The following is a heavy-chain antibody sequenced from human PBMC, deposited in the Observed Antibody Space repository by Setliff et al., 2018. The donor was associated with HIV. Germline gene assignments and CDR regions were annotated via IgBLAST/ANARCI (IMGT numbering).Heavy chain of an antibody. J-gene: IGHJ4*02. V-gene: IGHV4-4*02. CDR2: IHHSGRT. CDR3: ARSSYCSGGSCSTFAY. Sequence: LSLTCAVSGGSISSSDWWTWVRQPPGRGLEWIGEIHHSGRTNYNPSLKSRVTISVDQSENQFSLRLSSVTAADTAVYYCARSSYCSGGSCSTFAYWGQGTLVTSPQ. D-gene: IGHD2-15*01. CDR1: GGSISSSDW.